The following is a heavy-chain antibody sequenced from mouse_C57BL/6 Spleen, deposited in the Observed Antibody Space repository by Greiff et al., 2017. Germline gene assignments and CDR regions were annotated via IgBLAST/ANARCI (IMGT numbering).Heavy chain of an antibody. CDR2: ISSGSSTI. CDR1: GFTFSDYG. J-gene: IGHJ2*01. CDR3: ARDDGYYLYYFDY. D-gene: IGHD2-3*01. V-gene: IGHV5-17*01. Sequence: EVNVVESGGGLVKPGGSLKLSCAASGFTFSDYGMHWVRQAPEKGLEWVAYISSGSSTIYYADTVKGRFTISRDNAKNTLFLQMTSLRSEDTAMYYCARDDGYYLYYFDYWGQGTTLTVSS.